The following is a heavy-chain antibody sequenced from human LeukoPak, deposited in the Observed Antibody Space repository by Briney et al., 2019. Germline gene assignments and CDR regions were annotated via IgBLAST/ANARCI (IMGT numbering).Heavy chain of an antibody. CDR1: GGSFSGYY. V-gene: IGHV4-34*01. CDR2: INHSGST. D-gene: IGHD3-9*01. CDR3: ARARYILTGYRN. J-gene: IGHJ4*02. Sequence: SETLSLTCAVYGGSFSGYYWSWIRQPPGKGLEWIGEINHSGSTNYNPSLKSRVTISVGTSKNQFSLKLSSVTAADTAVYYCARARYILTGYRNWGQGTLVTVSS.